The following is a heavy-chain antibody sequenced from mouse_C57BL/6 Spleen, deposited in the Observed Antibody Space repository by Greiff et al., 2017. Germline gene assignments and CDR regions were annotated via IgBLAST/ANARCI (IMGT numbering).Heavy chain of an antibody. CDR1: GFNIKNTY. Sequence: EVKLQESVAELVRPGASVKLSCTASGFNIKNTYMHWVKQRPEQGLEWIGRIDPANGNTKYAPKFQGKATITADTSSNTAYLQLSSLTSEDTAIYYCASTTVVATGSLYFDVWGTGTTVTVSS. CDR3: ASTTVVATGSLYFDV. D-gene: IGHD1-1*01. V-gene: IGHV14-3*01. CDR2: IDPANGNT. J-gene: IGHJ1*03.